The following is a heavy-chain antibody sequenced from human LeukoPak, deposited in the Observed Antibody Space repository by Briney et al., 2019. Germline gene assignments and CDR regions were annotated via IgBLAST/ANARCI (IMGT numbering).Heavy chain of an antibody. D-gene: IGHD3-10*01. V-gene: IGHV3-73*01. CDR1: GYSISNGYY. J-gene: IGHJ4*02. CDR2: IRSTANGYAT. CDR3: TGNYYGSGSYADFDY. Sequence: PSETLSLTCTVSGYSISNGYYWGWVRQASGKGLEWVGRIRSTANGYATAYAASVKGRFTISRDDSKNTAYLQMDSLKTEDTAVYYCTGNYYGSGSYADFDYWGQGTLVTVSS.